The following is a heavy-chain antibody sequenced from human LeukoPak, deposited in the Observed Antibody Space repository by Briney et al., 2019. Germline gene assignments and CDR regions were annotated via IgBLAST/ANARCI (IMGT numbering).Heavy chain of an antibody. J-gene: IGHJ4*02. CDR3: AQIYTYGSSQFDY. D-gene: IGHD5-18*01. CDR2: ISSSGSTI. V-gene: IGHV3-48*03. Sequence: PGGSLRLSCAASGFTFSNYEMNWVRQAPGKGLEWGSYISSSGSTIYYADSVKGRFTISRDNAKNSLYLQMNSLRAKDTAVYYCAQIYTYGSSQFDYWGQGTLVTVSS. CDR1: GFTFSNYE.